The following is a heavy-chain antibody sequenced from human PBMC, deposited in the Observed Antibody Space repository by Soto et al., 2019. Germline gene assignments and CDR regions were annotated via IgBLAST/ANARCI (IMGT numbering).Heavy chain of an antibody. D-gene: IGHD6-6*01. J-gene: IGHJ6*02. Sequence: EVQLLESGGDLVQPGGSLRLSCAVSGITFSSYAMNWVRQTPGKGLGWVSVITGSGDSTYYADSVKGRFTISRDNSKNTLYLQMNSLTAEDTAVYYCAKGRYSRSYYRLDVWGQGTTVTVSS. CDR3: AKGRYSRSYYRLDV. V-gene: IGHV3-23*01. CDR2: ITGSGDST. CDR1: GITFSSYA.